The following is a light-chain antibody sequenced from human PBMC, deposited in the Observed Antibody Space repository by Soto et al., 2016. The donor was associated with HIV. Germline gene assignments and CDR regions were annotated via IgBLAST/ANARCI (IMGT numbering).Light chain of an antibody. CDR1: QNINNW. CDR3: QQSWT. CDR2: KAS. Sequence: DIQMTQSPSSLSASVGDRVTITCRASQNINNWLAWYQQKPGKAPKLLIYKASSLNNGVPSRFSGRGSGTEFTLSINNLQPDDFATYFCQQSWTFGRGTKVEIK. V-gene: IGKV1-5*03. J-gene: IGKJ1*01.